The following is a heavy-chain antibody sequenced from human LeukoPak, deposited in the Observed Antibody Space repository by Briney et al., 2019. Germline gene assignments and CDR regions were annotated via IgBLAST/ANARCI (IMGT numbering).Heavy chain of an antibody. D-gene: IGHD3-10*01. CDR3: ARGLYGSGSHDAFDI. J-gene: IGHJ3*02. V-gene: IGHV1-18*01. CDR2: VSAYNGNT. Sequence: ASVKVSCKASGYTFTSYGISWVRQAPGQGLEWVWWVSAYNGNTNYAQKLQGRVTMTTDTSTSTAYMELRSLRSDDTAVYYCARGLYGSGSHDAFDIWGQGTMVTVPS. CDR1: GYTFTSYG.